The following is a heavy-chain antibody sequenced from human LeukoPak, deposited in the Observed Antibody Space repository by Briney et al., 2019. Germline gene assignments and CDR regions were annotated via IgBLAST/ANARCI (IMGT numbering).Heavy chain of an antibody. Sequence: GASVTVSCKASGYTFTSYDINWVRQATGQGLEWMGWMNPNSGNTGYAQKFQGRVTITRNTSISTAYMELSSLRSEDTAVYYCARVNAGRLWLVSYYYYYMDVWGKGTTVTVSS. CDR1: GYTFTSYD. D-gene: IGHD5-18*01. CDR2: MNPNSGNT. CDR3: ARVNAGRLWLVSYYYYYMDV. V-gene: IGHV1-8*03. J-gene: IGHJ6*03.